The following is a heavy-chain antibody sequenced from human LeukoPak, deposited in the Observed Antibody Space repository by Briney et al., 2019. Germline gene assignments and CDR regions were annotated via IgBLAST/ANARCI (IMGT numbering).Heavy chain of an antibody. V-gene: IGHV4-39*07. Sequence: PSETLSLTCTVSGGSISSSSYYWGWIRQPPGKGLEWLGSIYYSGSTYYNPSLKSRVTISVDTSKNQFSLKLSSVTAADTAVYYCARVGYTRPADYWGQGTLVTVSS. CDR2: IYYSGST. CDR3: ARVGYTRPADY. J-gene: IGHJ4*02. D-gene: IGHD5-18*01. CDR1: GGSISSSSYY.